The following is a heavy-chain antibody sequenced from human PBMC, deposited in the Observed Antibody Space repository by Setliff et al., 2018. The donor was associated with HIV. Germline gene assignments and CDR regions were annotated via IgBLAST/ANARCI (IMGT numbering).Heavy chain of an antibody. V-gene: IGHV4-61*02. CDR3: ARDFKRYNSPCRFDP. Sequence: PSETLSLTCSVSGGSISSATYYWNWIRQPAGKALEWIGRINTSGTTIYSPSPKSRVTISREKSNNQFSLKLSSVTAADTAVYYCARDFKRYNSPCRFDPWGQGILVTVSS. D-gene: IGHD1-1*01. CDR2: INTSGTT. CDR1: GGSISSATYY. J-gene: IGHJ5*02.